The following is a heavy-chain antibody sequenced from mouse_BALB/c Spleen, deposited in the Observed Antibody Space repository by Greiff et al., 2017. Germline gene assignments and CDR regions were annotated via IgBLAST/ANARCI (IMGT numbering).Heavy chain of an antibody. Sequence: EVHLVESGGGLVQPGGSRKLSCAASGFTFSSFGMHWVRQAPEKGLEWVAYISSGSSTIYYADTVKGRFTISRDNPKNTLFLQMTSLRSEDTAMYYCARANWVYAMDYWGQGTSVTVSS. J-gene: IGHJ4*01. V-gene: IGHV5-17*02. CDR2: ISSGSSTI. CDR3: ARANWVYAMDY. CDR1: GFTFSSFG. D-gene: IGHD4-1*01.